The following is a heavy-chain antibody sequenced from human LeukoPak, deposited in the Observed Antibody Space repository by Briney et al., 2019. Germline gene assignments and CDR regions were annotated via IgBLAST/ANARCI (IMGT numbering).Heavy chain of an antibody. V-gene: IGHV1-69*13. CDR3: ARDLGDTAMAKHDAFDI. J-gene: IGHJ3*02. CDR2: IIPIFGTA. Sequence: GASVKVSCKASGGTFSSYAISWVRQAPGQGLEWMGGIIPIFGTANYAQKFQGRVTITADESTSTAYMELSSLRSEDTAVYYCARDLGDTAMAKHDAFDIWGQGTMVTVSS. CDR1: GGTFSSYA. D-gene: IGHD5-18*01.